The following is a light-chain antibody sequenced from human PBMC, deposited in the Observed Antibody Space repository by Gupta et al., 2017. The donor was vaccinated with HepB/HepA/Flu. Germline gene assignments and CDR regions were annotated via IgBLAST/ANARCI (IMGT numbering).Light chain of an antibody. CDR3: SSDTISSTLV. V-gene: IGLV2-14*01. CDR1: SIDVGGYNY. CDR2: DVS. J-gene: IGLJ2*01. Sequence: QSALTPPASVPGSPGQSITISFSATSIDVGGYNYVSWYQQHPGKAPKLMIYDVSNRPSGVSNRSSGSKSGNTASLTIAGLQAEDEADYYCSSDTISSTLVFGGGTKLTVL.